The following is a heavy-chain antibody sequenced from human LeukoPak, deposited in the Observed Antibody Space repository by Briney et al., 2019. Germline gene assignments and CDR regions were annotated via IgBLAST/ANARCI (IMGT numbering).Heavy chain of an antibody. Sequence: GGSLRLSCAASGFTFSSYAMNWVRRAPGRELEWVSYISSGGLTMYYADSVKGRFTISRDNAKNSLYLQMNSLRAEDTAVYYCTREASTNYGDLDYWGQGTLVTVSS. CDR2: ISSGGLTM. D-gene: IGHD4-17*01. J-gene: IGHJ4*02. CDR3: TREASTNYGDLDY. CDR1: GFTFSSYA. V-gene: IGHV3-48*04.